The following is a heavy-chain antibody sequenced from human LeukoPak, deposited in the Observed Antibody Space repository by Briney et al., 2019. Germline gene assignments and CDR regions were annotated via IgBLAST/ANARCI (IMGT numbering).Heavy chain of an antibody. CDR1: GGTFSSYA. CDR2: IIPIFGAA. V-gene: IGHV1-69*13. J-gene: IGHJ4*02. CDR3: ARGDFWSGYTYYFDY. Sequence: SVKVSCKASGGTFSSYAISWVRQAPGQGLEWMGGIIPIFGAANYAQKFQGRVTIAADESKSTAYMELSSLRSEDTAVYYCARGDFWSGYTYYFDYWGRGTLVTVSS. D-gene: IGHD3-3*01.